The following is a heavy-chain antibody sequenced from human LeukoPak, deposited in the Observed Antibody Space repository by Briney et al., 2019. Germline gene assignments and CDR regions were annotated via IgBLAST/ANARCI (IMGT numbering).Heavy chain of an antibody. CDR1: GGSFSGYY. CDR2: INHSGST. V-gene: IGHV4-34*01. J-gene: IGHJ5*02. CDR3: ARSERYYYGSGSYLT. D-gene: IGHD3-10*01. Sequence: PSETLSLTCAVYGGSFSGYYWSWIRQPPGKGLEWIGEINHSGSTNYNPSLKSRVTISVDTSKNQFSLKLSSVTAADTAVYYCARSERYYYGSGSYLTWGQGTLVTVSS.